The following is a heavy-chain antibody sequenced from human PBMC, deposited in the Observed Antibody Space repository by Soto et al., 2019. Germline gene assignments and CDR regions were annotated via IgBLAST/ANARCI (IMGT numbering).Heavy chain of an antibody. Sequence: SETLSLTCTVSGGYISSYDWSWIRQPPGKGLEWIGYIYYSGSTNYNPSLKSRVTISVDTSKNQFSLKLSSVTAADTAVYYCARDFVGGWSYFDYWGQGTLVTVSS. CDR1: GGYISSYD. CDR2: IYYSGST. V-gene: IGHV4-59*01. CDR3: ARDFVGGWSYFDY. J-gene: IGHJ4*02. D-gene: IGHD6-19*01.